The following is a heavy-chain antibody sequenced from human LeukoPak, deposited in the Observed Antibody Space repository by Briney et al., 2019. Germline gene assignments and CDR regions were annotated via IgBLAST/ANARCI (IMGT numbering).Heavy chain of an antibody. D-gene: IGHD3-22*01. CDR3: ARDSSGYYHFGY. CDR1: GYTFTGYY. J-gene: IGHJ4*02. CDR2: INPSGGST. V-gene: IGHV1-46*01. Sequence: ASVKVSCKASGYTFTGYYMHWVRQAPGQGLEGMGIINPSGGSTSYAQKFQGRVTMTRDTSTSTVYMELSSLRSEDTAVYYCARDSSGYYHFGYWGQGTLVTVSS.